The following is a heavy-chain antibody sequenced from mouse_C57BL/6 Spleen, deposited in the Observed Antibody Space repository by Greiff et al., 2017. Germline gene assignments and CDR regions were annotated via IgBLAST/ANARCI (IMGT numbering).Heavy chain of an antibody. V-gene: IGHV1-39*01. Sequence: EVKLQQSGPELVKPGASVKISCKASGYSFTDYNMNWVKQSNGKSLEWIGVINPNYGTTSYNQKFKGKATLTVDQSSSTAYMQLNSLTSEDSAVYYCASRDYDGKLYTMDYWGQGTSVTVSS. D-gene: IGHD2-4*01. CDR1: GYSFTDYN. CDR3: ASRDYDGKLYTMDY. CDR2: INPNYGTT. J-gene: IGHJ4*01.